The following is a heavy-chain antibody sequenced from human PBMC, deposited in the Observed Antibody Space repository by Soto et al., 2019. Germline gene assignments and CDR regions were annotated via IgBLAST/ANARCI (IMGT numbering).Heavy chain of an antibody. V-gene: IGHV3-30*03. D-gene: IGHD3-3*01. Sequence: GGSLRLSCAASGFTFSSYGMHWVRQAPGKGLEWVTVISYDGSNKSYADSVKGRFTISRDNSKNTLFLQMNSLRAEDTALYYCARGVRITIFGVVTAQPFDYWGQGTLVTVSS. CDR1: GFTFSSYG. J-gene: IGHJ4*02. CDR3: ARGVRITIFGVVTAQPFDY. CDR2: ISYDGSNK.